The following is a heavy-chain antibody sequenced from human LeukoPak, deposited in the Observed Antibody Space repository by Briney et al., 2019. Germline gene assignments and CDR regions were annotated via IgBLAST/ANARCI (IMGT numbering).Heavy chain of an antibody. CDR2: TYYRSKWSS. J-gene: IGHJ4*02. D-gene: IGHD2-2*01. CDR3: ARDAPGQSYFDH. V-gene: IGHV6-1*01. CDR1: GDSVSSKSAA. Sequence: SQTLSLTCAISGDSVSSKSAAWNWIRQSPSRGLEWLGRTYYRSKWSSGYAESVKSRITINPDTSKNQFSLQLSSVTPEDTAVYYCARDAPGQSYFDHWGQGTLVTVSS.